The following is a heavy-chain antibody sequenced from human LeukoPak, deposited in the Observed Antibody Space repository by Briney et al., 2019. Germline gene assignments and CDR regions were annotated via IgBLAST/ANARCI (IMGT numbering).Heavy chain of an antibody. D-gene: IGHD3-10*01. J-gene: IGHJ5*02. CDR2: IYHSGST. CDR3: AREGVLLWFGELLFWWFDP. Sequence: PSGTLSLTCAVSGGSISSSNWWSWVRQPPGKGLEWIGEIYHSGSTNYNPSLKSRVTISVDKSKNQFSLKLSSVTAADTAVYYCAREGVLLWFGELLFWWFDPWGQGTLVTVSS. V-gene: IGHV4-4*02. CDR1: GGSISSSNW.